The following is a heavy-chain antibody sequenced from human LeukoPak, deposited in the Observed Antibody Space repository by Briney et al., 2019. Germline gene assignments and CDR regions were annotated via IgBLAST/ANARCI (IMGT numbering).Heavy chain of an antibody. J-gene: IGHJ5*02. CDR1: GFTFSSYE. V-gene: IGHV3-48*03. D-gene: IGHD6-19*01. CDR2: ISSSGATR. CDR3: ARSALAGQFDP. Sequence: PGGSLRLSCAASGFTFSSYEMNWVRQAPGKGLEWVSYISSSGATRYYADSVKGRFTISRDNAKNSLSLQMNSLRAEDTAVYYCARSALAGQFDPWGQGTLVTVS.